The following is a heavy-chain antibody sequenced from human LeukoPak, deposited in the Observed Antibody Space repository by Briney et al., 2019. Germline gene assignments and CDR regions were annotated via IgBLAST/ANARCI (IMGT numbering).Heavy chain of an antibody. CDR1: GGSMSRGGDY. CDR3: ARERRFGDYYGMDL. D-gene: IGHD3-10*01. CDR2: IYYSGST. J-gene: IGHJ6*01. Sequence: SQTLSLTCTVSGGSMSRGGDYWSWIRQHPGKGLEWIGYIYYSGSTYYNPSLKSRVTISVDTSKNQFSLKLSSVTAADTAVYYCARERRFGDYYGMDLWGQDLRVTVSS. V-gene: IGHV4-31*03.